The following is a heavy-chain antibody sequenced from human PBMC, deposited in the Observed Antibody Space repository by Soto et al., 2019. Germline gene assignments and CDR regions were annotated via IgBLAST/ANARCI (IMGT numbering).Heavy chain of an antibody. J-gene: IGHJ6*02. CDR1: GFTFSNAW. CDR2: IKSKTDGGTT. D-gene: IGHD3-16*01. V-gene: IGHV3-15*07. Sequence: GGSLRLSCAASGFTFSNAWMNWVRQAPGKGLEWVGRIKSKTDGGTTDYAAPVKGRFTISRDDSKNTLYLQMNSLKTEDTAVYYCTTGSSLWYYYYGMDVWGQGTTVTVSS. CDR3: TTGSSLWYYYYGMDV.